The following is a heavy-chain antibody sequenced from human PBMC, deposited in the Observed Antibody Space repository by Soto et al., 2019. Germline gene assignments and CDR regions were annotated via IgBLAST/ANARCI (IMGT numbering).Heavy chain of an antibody. Sequence: EVQLVESGGGLVLPGGSLRLSCAASGFTFSSYWMSWVGQAPGKGLEWVANIKQDGSEKYYVDSVKGRFTISRDNAKNSLYLQMNSLRAEDTAVYYCARSWFGELFNFDYWGQGTLVTVSS. CDR1: GFTFSSYW. J-gene: IGHJ4*02. CDR3: ARSWFGELFNFDY. D-gene: IGHD3-10*01. CDR2: IKQDGSEK. V-gene: IGHV3-7*01.